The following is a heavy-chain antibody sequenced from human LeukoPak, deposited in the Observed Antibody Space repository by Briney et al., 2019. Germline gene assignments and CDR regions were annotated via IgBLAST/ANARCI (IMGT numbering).Heavy chain of an antibody. V-gene: IGHV3-30*02. CDR3: ARTYYDILTGYNPYFDY. D-gene: IGHD3-9*01. CDR2: IRYDGSNK. J-gene: IGHJ4*02. Sequence: GGSLRLSCAASGFTFCSYGMHWVRQAPGKGLEWVAFIRYDGSNKYYSDSVKGRFTISRDNSKNTLYLQMNSLRAEDTAVYYCARTYYDILTGYNPYFDYWGQGILVTVSS. CDR1: GFTFCSYG.